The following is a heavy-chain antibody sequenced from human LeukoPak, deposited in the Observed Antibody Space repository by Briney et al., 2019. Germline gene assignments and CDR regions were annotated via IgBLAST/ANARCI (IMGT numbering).Heavy chain of an antibody. V-gene: IGHV1-2*02. D-gene: IGHD3-3*01. CDR3: ARADFIDAGPYLIGP. Sequence: ASVRVSCKTSGYSFTDYYIHWVRQAPGQGLEWMAWINTKTGRTSSARKFQGRVTVTRDPSITTVYMDMAWLTSDDTAIYFCARADFIDAGPYLIGPWGQGTLVTVSS. CDR1: GYSFTDYY. CDR2: INTKTGRT. J-gene: IGHJ5*02.